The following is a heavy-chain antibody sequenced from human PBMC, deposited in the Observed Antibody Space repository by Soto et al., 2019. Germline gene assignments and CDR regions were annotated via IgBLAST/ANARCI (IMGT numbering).Heavy chain of an antibody. V-gene: IGHV1-3*01. CDR3: ARSRDIVVVPAAAHDAFDI. Sequence: ASVKVSCKASGYTFTSYAMHWVRQAPGQRLEWMGWINAGNGNTKYSQKFQGRVTITRDTSASTAYMELSSLRSEDTAVYYCARSRDIVVVPAAAHDAFDIWGQGTMVTVS. CDR1: GYTFTSYA. CDR2: INAGNGNT. J-gene: IGHJ3*02. D-gene: IGHD2-2*01.